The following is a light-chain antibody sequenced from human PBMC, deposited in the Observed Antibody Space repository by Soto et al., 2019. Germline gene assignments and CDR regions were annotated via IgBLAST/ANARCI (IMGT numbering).Light chain of an antibody. CDR3: SAWDDSLSGVV. V-gene: IGLV1-44*01. CDR1: SSTIGSNT. J-gene: IGLJ2*01. CDR2: RND. Sequence: QSVLTQPPSASGTPGQRVIISCSGSSSTIGSNTVNWYQQLPGTAPKLLIYRNDQRPSGVPDRFSGSKSGTAASLAISGLQSEDEADYYCSAWDDSLSGVVFGGGTKLTVL.